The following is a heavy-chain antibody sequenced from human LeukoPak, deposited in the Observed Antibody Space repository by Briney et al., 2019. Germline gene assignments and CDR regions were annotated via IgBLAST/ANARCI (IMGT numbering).Heavy chain of an antibody. CDR2: IYYNGNT. J-gene: IGHJ5*02. V-gene: IGHV4-39*07. D-gene: IGHD6-6*01. Sequence: SETLSLTCTVSGGSISSSGSSWGWIRKPPGKGLEWIGIIYYNGNTYNPSLKSRVTISVDTSKNQFSLNLTSVNAADTAVYYCARVMAARREDLNWFDPWGQGTLVTVSS. CDR1: GGSISSSGSS. CDR3: ARVMAARREDLNWFDP.